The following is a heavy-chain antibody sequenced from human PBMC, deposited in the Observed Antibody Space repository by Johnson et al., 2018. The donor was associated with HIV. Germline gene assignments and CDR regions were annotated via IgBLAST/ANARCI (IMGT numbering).Heavy chain of an antibody. CDR1: GFTFDYYW. D-gene: IGHD3-10*01. J-gene: IGHJ3*02. Sequence: VQLVESGGALVQPGGSLRLSCAASGFTFDYYWMHWVRQAPGKGLEWVGRVKSKTDGGTTDYTAPVKGRFSISRDDSKNTLYLQMNSLRAEDTAVYYCARDSVWFGELYAFDIWGQGTMVTVSS. CDR2: VKSKTDGGTT. V-gene: IGHV3-15*02. CDR3: ARDSVWFGELYAFDI.